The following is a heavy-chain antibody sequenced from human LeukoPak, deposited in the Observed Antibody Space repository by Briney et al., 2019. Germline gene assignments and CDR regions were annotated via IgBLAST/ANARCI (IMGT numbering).Heavy chain of an antibody. Sequence: GGSLRLSCVASGFSFSSYWMTWVRQAPGKGLEWVANIKKDGTEQYYVDSVKGRFTVPRDNAKNLLYLQMNSLRVEDTAHYYCARQSPVRDHYFDNSGPLDYWGQGTVLTVSS. J-gene: IGHJ4*02. CDR3: ARQSPVRDHYFDNSGPLDY. CDR2: IKKDGTEQ. D-gene: IGHD2/OR15-2a*01. V-gene: IGHV3-7*01. CDR1: GFSFSSYW.